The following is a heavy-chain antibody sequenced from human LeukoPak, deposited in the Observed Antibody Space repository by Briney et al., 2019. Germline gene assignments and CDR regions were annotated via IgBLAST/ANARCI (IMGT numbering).Heavy chain of an antibody. Sequence: SQTLSLTCTVSGGSISSRDYYWSWIRQPPGKGLEWIGYIFYSGSTYYNPSLKSRVTISVDTSKNQFSLKVISVTAADSAAYYCARVFQVGTTTKFDSWGQGTLVTVSS. J-gene: IGHJ4*02. D-gene: IGHD1-26*01. V-gene: IGHV4-30-4*08. CDR2: IFYSGST. CDR1: GGSISSRDYY. CDR3: ARVFQVGTTTKFDS.